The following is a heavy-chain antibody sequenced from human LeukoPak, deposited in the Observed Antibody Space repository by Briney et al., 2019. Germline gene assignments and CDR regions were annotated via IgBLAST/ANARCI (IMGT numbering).Heavy chain of an antibody. CDR1: GASVTTCPYY. J-gene: IGHJ5*01. CDR2: VTYTGNT. D-gene: IGHD3-9*01. Sequence: SETLSLTCSVTGASVTTCPYYWTWIRQPPGKGLEWIGSVTYTGNTFYNPSLQSRVTIPIDASKNQFSLNLSSVTAADTAIYFCARTPTGFPNWFDSWGRGTPVTVSS. CDR3: ARTPTGFPNWFDS. V-gene: IGHV4-39*07.